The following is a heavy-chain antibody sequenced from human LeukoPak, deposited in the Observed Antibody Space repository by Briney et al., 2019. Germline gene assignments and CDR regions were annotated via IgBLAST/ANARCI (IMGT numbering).Heavy chain of an antibody. CDR2: IWYDGSNT. V-gene: IGHV3-33*01. CDR3: ARGWLQYYFDY. CDR1: GFTFSSYG. Sequence: GGSLRLSCAASGFTFSSYGMHWVRQAPGKVLEWVALIWYDGSNTYYADSVKGRFTISRDNSKNTLYLQMNSLRADDTAVYYCARGWLQYYFDYWGQGTPVTVSS. J-gene: IGHJ4*02. D-gene: IGHD5-24*01.